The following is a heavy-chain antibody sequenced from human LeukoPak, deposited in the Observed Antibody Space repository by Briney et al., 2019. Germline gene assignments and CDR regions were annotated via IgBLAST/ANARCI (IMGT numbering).Heavy chain of an antibody. J-gene: IGHJ4*02. CDR3: ARDRARGTIDY. V-gene: IGHV1-2*02. CDR1: GYTFTGYY. Sequence: ASVKVSCKASGYTFTGYYMHWVRQAPGQGLEWMGWINPNSGGTNYAQKFQGRVTMTRDTSISTAYMELSGLSSVTAADTAVYYCARDRARGTIDYWGQGTLVTVSS. CDR2: INPNSGGT. D-gene: IGHD2-8*01.